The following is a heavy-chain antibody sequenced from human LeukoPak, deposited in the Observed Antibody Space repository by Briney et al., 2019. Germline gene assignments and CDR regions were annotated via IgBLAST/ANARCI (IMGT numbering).Heavy chain of an antibody. CDR3: ARSYGSGIYYFDY. D-gene: IGHD3-10*01. CDR1: GFTFSSYG. CDR2: IWYDGSNK. V-gene: IGHV3-33*01. J-gene: IGHJ4*02. Sequence: GSLRLSCAASGFTFSSYGIHWVRQAPGKGLEWVAVIWYDGSNKYYADSVKGRFAISRDNSKNTLYLQMNSLRAEDTAVYYCARSYGSGIYYFDYWGQGTLVTVSS.